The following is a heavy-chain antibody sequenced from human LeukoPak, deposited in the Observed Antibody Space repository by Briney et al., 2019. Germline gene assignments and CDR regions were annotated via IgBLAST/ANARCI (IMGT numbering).Heavy chain of an antibody. CDR3: ARVGGGYGYY. Sequence: ASVKVSCKASGYTFTSYAIHWVRQAPGQRLEWMGWIHADIGNTKYSQNFQGRVTITRDTSANTAYMELSNLRSEDTAVYFCARVGGGYGYYWGQGTLVTVSS. V-gene: IGHV1-3*01. CDR1: GYTFTSYA. J-gene: IGHJ4*02. CDR2: IHADIGNT. D-gene: IGHD5-18*01.